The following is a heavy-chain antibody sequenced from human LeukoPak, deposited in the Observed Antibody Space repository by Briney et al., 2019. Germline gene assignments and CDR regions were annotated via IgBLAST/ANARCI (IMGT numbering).Heavy chain of an antibody. CDR3: ARVYADCSGGTCYYRFDP. CDR2: IYYSGIT. CDR1: DDSISSHY. Sequence: PSETLSLTCTVSDDSISSHYWSWIRQPPGKGLEWIGYIYYSGITNYNSSLKSRVAISVDTSKNQSSLRLTSVTAADTAVYYCARVYADCSGGTCYYRFDPWGQGTLVTVSS. D-gene: IGHD2-15*01. V-gene: IGHV4-59*11. J-gene: IGHJ5*02.